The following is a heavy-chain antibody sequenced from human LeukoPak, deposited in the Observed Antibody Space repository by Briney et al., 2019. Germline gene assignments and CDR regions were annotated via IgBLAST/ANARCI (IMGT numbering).Heavy chain of an antibody. CDR3: ARDEVTTPRD. CDR1: GFTFSSYG. J-gene: IGHJ4*02. V-gene: IGHV3-33*01. Sequence: PGGPLRLSCAASGFTFSSYGMHWVRQAPGKGLEWVAVMWYDGSNKYYADSVKGRFTISRDNSKNTLYLQMHSLRAEDTAVYYCARDEVTTPRDWGQGTLVTVSS. D-gene: IGHD4-17*01. CDR2: MWYDGSNK.